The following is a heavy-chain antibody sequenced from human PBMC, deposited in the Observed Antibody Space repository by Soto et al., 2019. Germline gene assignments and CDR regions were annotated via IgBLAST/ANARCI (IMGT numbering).Heavy chain of an antibody. D-gene: IGHD3-3*01. CDR3: VNILMQHDFEGG. V-gene: IGHV3-64D*08. CDR1: GFTFTVYA. J-gene: IGHJ4*02. CDR2: ISSDGTKT. Sequence: EVQMVASGGDLVQPGSSLRLSCLASGFTFTVYAFHWVRQAPGKGLEFLAAISSDGTKTYYAESVKGRFTISRDTSKNTLFLQMNRLRAEDTAVYYCVNILMQHDFEGGWGQGTLVTVSS.